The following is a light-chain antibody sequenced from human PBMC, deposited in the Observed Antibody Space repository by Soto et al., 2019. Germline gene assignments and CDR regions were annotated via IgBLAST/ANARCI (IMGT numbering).Light chain of an antibody. J-gene: IGLJ3*02. CDR3: QVWDSRSDLRV. Sequence: SYELTQPPSLSVAPGQTARITCAENNIGSKSVHWYQQKPGQAPVLVVYDDFDRPSGIPERLSGSNSGNTATLTISRVEAGDEADYYCQVWDSRSDLRVFGGGTKLTVL. CDR2: DDF. CDR1: NIGSKS. V-gene: IGLV3-21*02.